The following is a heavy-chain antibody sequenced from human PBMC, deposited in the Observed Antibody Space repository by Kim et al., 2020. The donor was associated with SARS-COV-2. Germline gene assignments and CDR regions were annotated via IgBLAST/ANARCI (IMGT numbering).Heavy chain of an antibody. Sequence: GGSLRLSCAASGFNFGDVYMHWIRQAPGKGLEWISYIDYSSTYTNYADSVEGRFIVSRDNAKNSLYLQMNSVRPEYTAVYYCAREGGYTSGYFDYWGQGSLVTVSS. V-gene: IGHV3-11*05. CDR3: AREGGYTSGYFDY. CDR2: IDYSSTYT. D-gene: IGHD3-10*01. J-gene: IGHJ4*02. CDR1: GFNFGDVY.